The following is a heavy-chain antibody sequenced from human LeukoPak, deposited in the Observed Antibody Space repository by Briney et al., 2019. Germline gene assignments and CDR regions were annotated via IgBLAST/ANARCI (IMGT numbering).Heavy chain of an antibody. Sequence: GGSLRLSCAASGFTFSSYNMNWVRQAPGKGLEWVSSISSSGSYIYYADSVKGRFTISRDNAKNSLYLQMNSLRAEDTAVYYCARDRAPEAFDIWGQGATVTVSS. CDR2: ISSSGSYI. CDR1: GFTFSSYN. V-gene: IGHV3-21*06. J-gene: IGHJ3*02. D-gene: IGHD1-14*01. CDR3: ARDRAPEAFDI.